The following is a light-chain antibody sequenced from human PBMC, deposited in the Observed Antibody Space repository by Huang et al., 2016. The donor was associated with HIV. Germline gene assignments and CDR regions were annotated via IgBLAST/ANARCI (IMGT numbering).Light chain of an antibody. V-gene: IGKV3-11*01. J-gene: IGKJ2*01. CDR2: DAS. CDR1: QSVSSY. Sequence: EIVLTQSPATLSLSPGERATLSCRASQSVSSYLAWYQQKPGQAPRLLIYDASNRATGIPARCSVSGSGTVFILTISSLEPEDFAVYYCQQRSNWYTFGQGTKLEIK. CDR3: QQRSNWYT.